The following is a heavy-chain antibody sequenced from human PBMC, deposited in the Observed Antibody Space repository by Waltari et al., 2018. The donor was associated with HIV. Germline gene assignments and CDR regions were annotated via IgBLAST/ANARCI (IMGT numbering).Heavy chain of an antibody. V-gene: IGHV3-30*04. D-gene: IGHD2-2*02. Sequence: QVQLVESGGGVVQPGRSLRLSCAASGFTFSTYAMHWARQAPGKGLEWVAVISNDGSNKYYADSVKGRFTISRDNSKNTLYLQMNSLRAEDTAVYYCARMHCSSTSCYTEYYYYGMDVWGQGTTVTVSS. J-gene: IGHJ6*02. CDR3: ARMHCSSTSCYTEYYYYGMDV. CDR1: GFTFSTYA. CDR2: ISNDGSNK.